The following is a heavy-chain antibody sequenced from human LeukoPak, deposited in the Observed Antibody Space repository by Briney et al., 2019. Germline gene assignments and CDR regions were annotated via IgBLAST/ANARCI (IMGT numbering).Heavy chain of an antibody. CDR3: ARSWGMSSSWYNY. Sequence: SETLSLACAVSGGSISSGGYSWNWIRQPPGKGLEWIGEINHSGSTNYNPSLKSRVTISVDTSKNQFSLKLSSVTAADTAVYYCARSWGMSSSWYNYWGQGTLVTVSS. J-gene: IGHJ4*02. CDR1: GGSISSGGYS. V-gene: IGHV4-34*01. D-gene: IGHD6-13*01. CDR2: INHSGST.